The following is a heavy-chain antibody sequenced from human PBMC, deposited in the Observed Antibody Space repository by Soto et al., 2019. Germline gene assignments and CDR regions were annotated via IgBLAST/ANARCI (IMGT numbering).Heavy chain of an antibody. CDR1: GGSVSSGSNY. J-gene: IGHJ6*02. CDR3: MRAHESGDFSGMSV. D-gene: IGHD2-21*01. V-gene: IGHV4-61*01. Sequence: PSETLSLTCSVSGGSVSSGSNYWGWVRQPPGKELEFIGYIYRSGSTLLSSSLKSRVTLSMETSKNQFSLNLSSVTAADTAVYFCMRAHESGDFSGMSVWGPGTTVTVYS. CDR2: IYRSGST.